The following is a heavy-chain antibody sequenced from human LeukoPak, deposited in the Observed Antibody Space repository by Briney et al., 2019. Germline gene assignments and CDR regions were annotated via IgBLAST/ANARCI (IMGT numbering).Heavy chain of an antibody. J-gene: IGHJ3*02. CDR1: GFTFSSYS. Sequence: GGSLRLSCAASGFTFSSYSMNWVRQAPGKGLEWVSSISSSSSYIYYADSVKGRFTISRDNAKNSLYLQMNSLRAEDTAVYYCAREGFGRGAFDIWGQGTMVTVSS. V-gene: IGHV3-21*01. CDR2: ISSSSSYI. CDR3: AREGFGRGAFDI. D-gene: IGHD3/OR15-3a*01.